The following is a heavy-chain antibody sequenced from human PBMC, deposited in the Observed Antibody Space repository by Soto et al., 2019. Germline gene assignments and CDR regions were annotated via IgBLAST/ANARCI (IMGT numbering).Heavy chain of an antibody. CDR1: GFTFSSYA. CDR3: ARDSRGVLEHYYYGMDV. Sequence: GGSLRLSCAASGFTFSSYAMHWVRQAPGKGLEWVAVISYDGSNKYYADSVKGRFTISRDNSKNTLYLQMNSLRAEDTAVYYCARDSRGVLEHYYYGMDVWGQGTTVTVSS. V-gene: IGHV3-30-3*01. J-gene: IGHJ6*02. CDR2: ISYDGSNK. D-gene: IGHD1-1*01.